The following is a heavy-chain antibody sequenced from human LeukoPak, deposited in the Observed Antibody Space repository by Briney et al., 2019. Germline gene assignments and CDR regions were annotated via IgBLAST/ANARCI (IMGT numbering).Heavy chain of an antibody. V-gene: IGHV3-53*01. Sequence: PGGSLRLSCAASGFTVSNNYMSWVRQAPGKGLEWVSVIYSGGSTYYADSVKGRFTISRDNSKNTLYLQMNSLRAEDTAVYYCARAASGDRYSGYAKDRYYFDRWGQGTLVTVSS. CDR3: ARAASGDRYSGYAKDRYYFDR. J-gene: IGHJ4*02. CDR1: GFTVSNNY. CDR2: IYSGGST. D-gene: IGHD5-12*01.